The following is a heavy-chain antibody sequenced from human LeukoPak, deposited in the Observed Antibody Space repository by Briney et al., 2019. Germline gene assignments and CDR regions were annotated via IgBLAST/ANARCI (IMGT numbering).Heavy chain of an antibody. CDR3: ARDYPGSPTPFDI. D-gene: IGHD1-26*01. J-gene: IGHJ3*02. V-gene: IGHV3-7*01. CDR1: GFAFSDSW. Sequence: PGGSLRLSCAASGFAFSDSWMTWIRQAPGKGLEWVAFIKGGGSAKKYVDSVKGRFTISRDNAKNSLFLQMNSLRAEDTAVYYCARDYPGSPTPFDIWGQGTVVTVSS. CDR2: IKGGGSAK.